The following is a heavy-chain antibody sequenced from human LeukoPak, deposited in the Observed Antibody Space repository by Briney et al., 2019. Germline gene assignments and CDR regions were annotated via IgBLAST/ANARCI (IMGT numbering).Heavy chain of an antibody. J-gene: IGHJ4*02. Sequence: ASVTVSCKGSGYTFTHYGISWVRPPPGQGREWVGLINAYNGNTNYVQRLQGRVTMNTDTSTSTAYMEPRSLRSDDTAVYYCAREGAFHSGWYNYWGQGTLVTVSS. CDR3: AREGAFHSGWYNY. CDR2: INAYNGNT. V-gene: IGHV1-18*04. D-gene: IGHD6-19*01. CDR1: GYTFTHYG.